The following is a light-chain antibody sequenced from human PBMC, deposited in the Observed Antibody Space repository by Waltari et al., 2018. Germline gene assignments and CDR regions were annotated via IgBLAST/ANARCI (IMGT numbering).Light chain of an antibody. CDR1: QGITRY. J-gene: IGKJ1*01. Sequence: RASQGITRYLAWYQQKPGPAPRLLIYAASSRATGIPDRFSGSGSGTDFSLTISRLEPEDFAVYYCQNHERLPAMFGQGTKVEIK. V-gene: IGKV3-20*01. CDR2: AAS. CDR3: QNHERLPAM.